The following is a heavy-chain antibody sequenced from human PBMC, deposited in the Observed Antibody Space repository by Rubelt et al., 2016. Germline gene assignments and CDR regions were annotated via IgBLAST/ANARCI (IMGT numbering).Heavy chain of an antibody. V-gene: IGHV1-69*04. CDR3: ARDFGAAATFDP. Sequence: QVQLVQSGAEVKKPGSSVKVSCKASGGTFSSYAISWVRQAPGQGLEWMGRIIPILGIANYAQDFQGRVTITADRSTSTAYMELSSLRSEDTAVYYCARDFGAAATFDPWGQGTLVTVSS. CDR2: IIPILGIA. D-gene: IGHD2-2*01. CDR1: GGTFSSYA. J-gene: IGHJ5*02.